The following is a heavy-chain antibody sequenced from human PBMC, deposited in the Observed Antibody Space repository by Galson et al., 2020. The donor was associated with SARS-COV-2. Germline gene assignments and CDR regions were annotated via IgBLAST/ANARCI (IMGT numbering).Heavy chain of an antibody. Sequence: SYGISWVRQAPGQGLEWMGWISAYNGNTNYAQKLQGRVTMTTDTSTSTAYMELRSLRSDDTAVYYCARWFGVVIIPHYYYYMDVWGKGTTVTVSS. D-gene: IGHD3-3*01. V-gene: IGHV1-18*01. CDR2: ISAYNGNT. CDR1: SYG. J-gene: IGHJ6*03. CDR3: ARWFGVVIIPHYYYYMDV.